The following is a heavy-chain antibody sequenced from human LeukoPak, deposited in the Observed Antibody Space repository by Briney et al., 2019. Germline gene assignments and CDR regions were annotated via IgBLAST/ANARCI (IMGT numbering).Heavy chain of an antibody. CDR3: ARGYCSSTSCYGITPYYFDY. Sequence: GGSLRLSCAASGFTVSNNYMSWVRQAPGKGLEWVSVIYTGGSTYYADPVKGRFTISRDNSKNMLYLQMSSLRAEDTAVYYCARGYCSSTSCYGITPYYFDYWGQGTLVTVSS. CDR2: IYTGGST. CDR1: GFTVSNNY. V-gene: IGHV3-53*01. J-gene: IGHJ4*02. D-gene: IGHD2-2*01.